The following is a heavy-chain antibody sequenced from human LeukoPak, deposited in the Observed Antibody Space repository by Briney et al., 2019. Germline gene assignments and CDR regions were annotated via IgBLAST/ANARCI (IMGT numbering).Heavy chain of an antibody. J-gene: IGHJ4*02. CDR1: GGSISSGDYY. CDR2: IYYSGST. V-gene: IGHV4-30-4*01. CDR3: ASSYGSGTPYYFDY. D-gene: IGHD3-10*01. Sequence: PSQTLSLTCTVSGGSISSGDYYWSWIRQPPGKGLEWIGYIYYSGSTYYNPSLKSRATISVDTSKNQFSLKLSSVTAADTAVYYCASSYGSGTPYYFDYWGQGTLVTVSS.